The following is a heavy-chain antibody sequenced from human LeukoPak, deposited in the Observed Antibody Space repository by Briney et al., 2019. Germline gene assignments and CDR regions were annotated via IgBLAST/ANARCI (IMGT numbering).Heavy chain of an antibody. Sequence: PGGSLRLSCAASGFTFSSYAMSWVRQAPVKGLEWVSAISGSGGSTYYADSVKGRFTISRDNSKNTLYLQMNSLRAEDTAVYYCAKAEGYCSSWYGYWGQGTLVTVSS. CDR3: AKAEGYCSSWYGY. CDR1: GFTFSSYA. V-gene: IGHV3-23*01. CDR2: ISGSGGST. J-gene: IGHJ4*02. D-gene: IGHD6-13*01.